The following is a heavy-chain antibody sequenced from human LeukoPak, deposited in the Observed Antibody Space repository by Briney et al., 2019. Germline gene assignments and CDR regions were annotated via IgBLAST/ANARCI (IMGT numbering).Heavy chain of an antibody. CDR1: GGSISSYY. D-gene: IGHD4-17*01. Sequence: SETLSLTCTVSGGSISSYYWSWIRQPPGKGLEWIGYIYYSGSTNYNPSLKSRVTISVDTSKNQFSLKLSSVTAADTAVYYCARYQRYGEYIDYWGQGTLVTVSS. V-gene: IGHV4-59*01. CDR2: IYYSGST. CDR3: ARYQRYGEYIDY. J-gene: IGHJ4*02.